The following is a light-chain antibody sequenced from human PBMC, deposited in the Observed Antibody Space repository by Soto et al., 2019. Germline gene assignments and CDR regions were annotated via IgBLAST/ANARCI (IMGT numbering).Light chain of an antibody. J-gene: IGKJ4*01. CDR2: AAS. Sequence: AIQITLSPASLAASVGDRVTITCRASQGIRNDLGWYQQKPGKAPKLLIYAASSLQSGVPSRFSGSGSGTDFTLTISSLQPEDFATYYCLQDYNYPLTFGGGTKVDI. V-gene: IGKV1-6*01. CDR3: LQDYNYPLT. CDR1: QGIRND.